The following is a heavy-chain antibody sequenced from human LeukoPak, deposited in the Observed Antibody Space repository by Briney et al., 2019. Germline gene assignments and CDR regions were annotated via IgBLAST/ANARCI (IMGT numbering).Heavy chain of an antibody. V-gene: IGHV3-11*01. Sequence: GGSLRLSCAASGFTFSDYYMSWIRQAPGKGLEWVSYISSSGSTIYYADSVKGRFTISRDNAKNSLYLQMNSLRAEDTAVYYCARDQEQLWLMAPFDYWGQGTLVTVSS. CDR3: ARDQEQLWLMAPFDY. CDR2: ISSSGSTI. CDR1: GFTFSDYY. D-gene: IGHD5-18*01. J-gene: IGHJ4*02.